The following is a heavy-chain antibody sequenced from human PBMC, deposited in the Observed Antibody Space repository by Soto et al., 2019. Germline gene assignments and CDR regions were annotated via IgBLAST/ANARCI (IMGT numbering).Heavy chain of an antibody. D-gene: IGHD2-15*01. CDR1: GYTFTSYY. Sequence: QVQLVQSGAEVKKPGASVKVSCKASGYTFTSYYMHWVRQAPGQGLEWMGIINPSGGSTSYAQKFPGRVIMTRDTSTSTVYMELSSLRSEDTAVYYCARAGGNHCSGGSCFYYYYMDVWGKGTTVTVSS. CDR2: INPSGGST. CDR3: ARAGGNHCSGGSCFYYYYMDV. J-gene: IGHJ6*03. V-gene: IGHV1-46*03.